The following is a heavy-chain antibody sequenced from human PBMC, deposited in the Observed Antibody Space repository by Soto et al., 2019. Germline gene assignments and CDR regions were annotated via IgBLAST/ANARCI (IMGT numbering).Heavy chain of an antibody. V-gene: IGHV3-30*18. J-gene: IGHJ5*02. CDR2: MSYDGSNK. D-gene: IGHD2-15*01. CDR1: GFTFSNYG. Sequence: QVQLVESGGGVVQPGKSLRLSCAASGFTFSNYGMHWVRQAPGKGLEWVAVMSYDGSNKYYADSVKGRFTISRDNSKNTLYLQMNSLRPEDTAVYYCAKEVWGYCSGGTCYSFDHWGQGTLVTVSS. CDR3: AKEVWGYCSGGTCYSFDH.